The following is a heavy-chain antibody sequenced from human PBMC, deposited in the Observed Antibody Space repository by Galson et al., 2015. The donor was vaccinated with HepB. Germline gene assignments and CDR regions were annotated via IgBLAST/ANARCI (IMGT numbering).Heavy chain of an antibody. J-gene: IGHJ4*02. CDR3: ARNFYDSSGYEADY. D-gene: IGHD3-22*01. Sequence: SLRLSCAASGFTFSSYWMHWVRQAPGKGLVWVSRINSDGSSTTYADSVKGRFTISRDNARNTLYLQMNSLRAEDTAVYYCARNFYDSSGYEADYWGQGTLVTVSS. V-gene: IGHV3-74*03. CDR1: GFTFSSYW. CDR2: INSDGSST.